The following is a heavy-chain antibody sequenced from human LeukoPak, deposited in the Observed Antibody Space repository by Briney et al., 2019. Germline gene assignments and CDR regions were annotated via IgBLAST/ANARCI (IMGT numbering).Heavy chain of an antibody. D-gene: IGHD2-15*01. J-gene: IGHJ4*02. CDR1: GFTFSNYA. V-gene: IGHV3-23*01. Sequence: GGSLRLSCAASGFTFSNYAMSWARQAPGKGLEWVSAISGSGGSTYYADSVKGRFTISRDNSKNTLYLQMNSLRAEDTAVCYCGRGHRFCSRGNCNSPVDYWGQGTLVTVSS. CDR2: ISGSGGST. CDR3: GRGHRFCSRGNCNSPVDY.